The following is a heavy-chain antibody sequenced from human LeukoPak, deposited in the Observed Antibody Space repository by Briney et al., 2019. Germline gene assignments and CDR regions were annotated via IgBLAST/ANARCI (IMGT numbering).Heavy chain of an antibody. CDR3: ARDDYLGY. CDR1: GFTFRGYW. D-gene: IGHD3-16*01. J-gene: IGHJ4*02. Sequence: GESLRLSCAASGFTFRGYWMAWVRQAPGRGLECVAHISQDGSEKNYVDPVKGRFTISRDNAKNSVYLQMNSLRDEDTAIYYCARDDYLGYWGQGTLVTVSS. V-gene: IGHV3-7*05. CDR2: ISQDGSEK.